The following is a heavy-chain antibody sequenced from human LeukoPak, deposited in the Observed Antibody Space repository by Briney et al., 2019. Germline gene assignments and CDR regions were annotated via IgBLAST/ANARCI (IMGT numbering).Heavy chain of an antibody. D-gene: IGHD3-16*01. CDR1: GFTFSSYG. V-gene: IGHV3-30*18. CDR2: ISYDGSNK. J-gene: IGHJ4*02. CDR3: AKDGGWGVDYFDY. Sequence: GGSLRLSCAASGFTFSSYGMHWVRQAPGKGLEWVAVISYDGSNKYYADSVKGRFTISRDNSKNTLYLQMNSLRAEDTAVYYCAKDGGWGVDYFDYWGQGTLVTVSS.